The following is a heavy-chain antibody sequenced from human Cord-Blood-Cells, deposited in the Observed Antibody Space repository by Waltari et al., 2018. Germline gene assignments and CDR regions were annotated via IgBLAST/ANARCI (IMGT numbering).Heavy chain of an antibody. D-gene: IGHD3-3*01. CDR3: ASIFWSGYYDAFDI. CDR1: GYTFTGSY. V-gene: IGHV1-2*02. CDR2: INPNRGGT. J-gene: IGHJ3*02. Sequence: QVQLVQAGAEVKKPGASVKVSCKSSGYTFTGSYMHWSRHAPGQGLEWMGWINPNRGGTNYAQKVQGRVTITRDTSISTAYMELSRLRSDDTAVYYCASIFWSGYYDAFDIWGQGTMVTVSS.